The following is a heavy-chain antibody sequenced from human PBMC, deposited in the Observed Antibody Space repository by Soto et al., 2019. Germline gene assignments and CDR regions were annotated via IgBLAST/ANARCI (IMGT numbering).Heavy chain of an antibody. CDR2: MSGSGGSV. J-gene: IGHJ4*02. Sequence: EVQLLESGGGLVQPGGSLRLSCAGSGFTFSDYAISWVRQAPGKGLEWVSAMSGSGGSVYYADSVKGRFSISRENSKNTVYLQMSSLRGEDTAIYYCAKTFGSNWLLDYWGRGTLVTVSS. CDR3: AKTFGSNWLLDY. D-gene: IGHD6-13*01. V-gene: IGHV3-23*01. CDR1: GFTFSDYA.